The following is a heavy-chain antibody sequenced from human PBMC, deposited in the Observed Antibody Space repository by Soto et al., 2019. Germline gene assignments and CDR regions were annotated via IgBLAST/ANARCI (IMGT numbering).Heavy chain of an antibody. D-gene: IGHD1-1*01. Sequence: QVQLQESGPGLVKPSQTLSLTCTVSGGSISSGGTGSYWTWIRQLPGKGLEWIGYIYYTGNTYYNPSLKRRTTRSIYTSGNQFSLTLTSVTAADTAVYFCASGHDAYKVRYWGQGTLVTVSS. V-gene: IGHV4-31*03. CDR3: ASGHDAYKVRY. CDR1: GGSISSGGTGSY. CDR2: IYYTGNT. J-gene: IGHJ4*02.